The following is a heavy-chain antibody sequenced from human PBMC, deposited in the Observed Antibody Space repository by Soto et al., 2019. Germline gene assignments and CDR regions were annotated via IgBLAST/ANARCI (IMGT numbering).Heavy chain of an antibody. D-gene: IGHD3-22*01. CDR1: GYTFTTYA. CDR2: INVGNGNT. J-gene: IGHJ4*02. CDR3: AYDSSGYLDY. V-gene: IGHV1-3*01. Sequence: ASVKVSCKASGYTFTTYAMHWVRQAPGQRLEWMGWINVGNGNTKYSQKFQGRVTITRDTSASTAHMELSSLRSEDTAVYYCAYDSSGYLDYWGQGTLVTVSS.